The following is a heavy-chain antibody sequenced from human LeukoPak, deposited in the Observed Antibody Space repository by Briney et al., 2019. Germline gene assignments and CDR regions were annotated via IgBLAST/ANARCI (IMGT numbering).Heavy chain of an antibody. D-gene: IGHD4-17*01. Sequence: SVKVSCKASGGTFSSYAISWVRQAPGQGLEWMGGIISIFGTANYAQKFQGRVTITADESTSTAYMELSSLRSEDTAVYYCARDQRRTVWFDPWGQGTLVTVSS. CDR1: GGTFSSYA. J-gene: IGHJ5*02. CDR2: IISIFGTA. V-gene: IGHV1-69*01. CDR3: ARDQRRTVWFDP.